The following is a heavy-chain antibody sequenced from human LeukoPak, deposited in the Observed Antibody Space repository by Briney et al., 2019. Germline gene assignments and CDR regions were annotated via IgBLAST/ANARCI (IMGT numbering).Heavy chain of an antibody. J-gene: IGHJ4*02. V-gene: IGHV4-34*01. D-gene: IGHD6-19*01. CDR3: ARGLWQWLVRGYYFDY. CDR1: GGSISSYY. CDR2: INHSGST. Sequence: SSETLSLTCTVSGGSISSYYWSWIRQPPGKGLEWIGEINHSGSTNYNPSLKSRVTISVDTSKNQFSLKLGSVTAADTAVYYCARGLWQWLVRGYYFDYWGQGTLVTVSS.